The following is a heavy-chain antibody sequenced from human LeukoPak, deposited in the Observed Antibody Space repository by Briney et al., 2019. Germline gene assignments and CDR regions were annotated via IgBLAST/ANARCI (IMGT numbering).Heavy chain of an antibody. J-gene: IGHJ3*02. V-gene: IGHV3-11*01. CDR1: GFTFSDYY. Sequence: SGGSLRLSRAASGFTFSDYYMSWIRQAPGKGLEWVSYISSSGSTIYYADSVKGRFTISRDNAKNSLYLQMNSLRAEDTAVYYCTRLPHCSSTSCYVSDDAFDIWGQGTMVTVSS. CDR2: ISSSGSTI. CDR3: TRLPHCSSTSCYVSDDAFDI. D-gene: IGHD2-2*01.